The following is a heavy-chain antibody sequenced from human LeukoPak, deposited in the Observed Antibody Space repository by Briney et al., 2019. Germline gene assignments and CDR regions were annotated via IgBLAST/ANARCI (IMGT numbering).Heavy chain of an antibody. J-gene: IGHJ4*02. D-gene: IGHD2-8*02. V-gene: IGHV4-34*01. Sequence: SETLSLTCAVYGGSFSGYYWSWIRQPPGKGLEWIGEINHSGSTNYNPSLKSRVTISVATSKTQFSLKLSSVTAADTAVYYCARELVLYYFDYWGQGILVIVSS. CDR3: ARELVLYYFDY. CDR1: GGSFSGYY. CDR2: INHSGST.